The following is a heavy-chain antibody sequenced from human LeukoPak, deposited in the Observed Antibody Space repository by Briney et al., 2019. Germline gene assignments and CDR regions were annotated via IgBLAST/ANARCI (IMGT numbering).Heavy chain of an antibody. CDR3: TRDHPDCRGTSCLLFDS. CDR1: GFTFSGYA. J-gene: IGHJ4*02. V-gene: IGHV3-23*01. D-gene: IGHD2-2*01. Sequence: GGPLRLSCAASGFTFSGYAMSWVRQAPGKGLEWVSTVTRGGGSTYYADSVKGRFTISRDNSKDTLYLQMNSLRVEDSAVFYCTRDHPDCRGTSCLLFDSWGQGTLVTVSS. CDR2: VTRGGGST.